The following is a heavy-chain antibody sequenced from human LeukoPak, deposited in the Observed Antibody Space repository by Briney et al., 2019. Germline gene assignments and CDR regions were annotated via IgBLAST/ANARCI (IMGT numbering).Heavy chain of an antibody. D-gene: IGHD6-19*01. J-gene: IGHJ6*02. V-gene: IGHV4-39*07. Sequence: SETLSLTCTVSGGSISRSSYYWGWIRQPPGKGLEWIGSIYYSGSTYYNPSRKSRVTISVDTSKNQFSLKLSSVTAADTAVYYCARVASSGYYGMDVWGQGTTVTVSS. CDR3: ARVASSGYYGMDV. CDR1: GGSISRSSYY. CDR2: IYYSGST.